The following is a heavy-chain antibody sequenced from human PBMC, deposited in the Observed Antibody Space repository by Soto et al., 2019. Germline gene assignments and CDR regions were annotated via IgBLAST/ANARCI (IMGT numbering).Heavy chain of an antibody. D-gene: IGHD3-22*01. CDR2: IWYDGSNK. J-gene: IGHJ4*02. CDR3: ARDEGDYYDSSGYHPFDY. V-gene: IGHV3-33*01. Sequence: GGSLRLSCAASGFTFSSYGMHWVRQAPGKGLEWVAVIWYDGSNKYYADSVKGRFTISRDNSKNTLYLQMNSLRAEDTAVYYCARDEGDYYDSSGYHPFDYWGQGTLVTVSS. CDR1: GFTFSSYG.